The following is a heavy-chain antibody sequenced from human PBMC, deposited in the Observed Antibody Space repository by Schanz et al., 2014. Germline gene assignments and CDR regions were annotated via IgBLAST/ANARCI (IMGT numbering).Heavy chain of an antibody. CDR3: ARDGVDAAAGGNY. CDR1: GYTFSDS. CDR2: INPSGGST. V-gene: IGHV1-46*03. Sequence: QVQLVQSGAEVKKPGASVKVSCKTSGYTFSDSMHWVRQAPGQGLEWMGMINPSGGSTTYAQKFQGRVTMARDTSTSTVYMELSSLRSEDTAVYYCARDGVDAAAGGNYWGQGTLVTVSS. D-gene: IGHD6-13*01. J-gene: IGHJ4*02.